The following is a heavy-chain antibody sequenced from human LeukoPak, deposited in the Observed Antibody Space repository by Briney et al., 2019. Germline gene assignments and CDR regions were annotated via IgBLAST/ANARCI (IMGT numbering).Heavy chain of an antibody. D-gene: IGHD6-19*01. J-gene: IGHJ4*02. CDR3: AKVAPGIAVAGGYFGY. Sequence: GGSLRLSCAASGFTVITNYMSWVRQAPGKGLEWVSGISGSGGSTYYADSVKGRFTISRDNSKNTLYLQMNSLRAEDTAVYYCAKVAPGIAVAGGYFGYWGQGTLVTVSS. V-gene: IGHV3-23*01. CDR1: GFTVITNY. CDR2: ISGSGGST.